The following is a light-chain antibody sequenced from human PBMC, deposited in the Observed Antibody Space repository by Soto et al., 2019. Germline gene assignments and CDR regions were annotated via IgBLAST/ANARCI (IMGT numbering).Light chain of an antibody. Sequence: AIQLTQSPSSLSASVGDRVTITCRASQGISSALAWYQQKPGKAPKLLIYDASSLESGVPSRFSGSGSGTEFTLTISSLQPDDFATYYCQQYNSYSPRTFGQGTKLEIK. CDR3: QQYNSYSPRT. J-gene: IGKJ2*01. CDR2: DAS. V-gene: IGKV1-13*02. CDR1: QGISSA.